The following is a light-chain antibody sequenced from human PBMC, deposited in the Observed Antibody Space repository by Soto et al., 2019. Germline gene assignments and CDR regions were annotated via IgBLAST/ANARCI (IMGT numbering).Light chain of an antibody. V-gene: IGKV3-20*01. J-gene: IGKJ2*01. Sequence: EIVLTQSPGTLSLSPGERATLSCRASQSVSSSYLAWYQQKPGQAPRLLIYGASSRATGIPDRFSGSGSGTDFTLTISRLEPEDFAVYYCQQYGSYPRYTFGQGTKLEI. CDR3: QQYGSYPRYT. CDR1: QSVSSSY. CDR2: GAS.